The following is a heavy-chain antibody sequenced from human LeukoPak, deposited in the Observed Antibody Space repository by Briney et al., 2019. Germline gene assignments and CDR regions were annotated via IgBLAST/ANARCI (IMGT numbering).Heavy chain of an antibody. CDR1: GGSISSYY. Sequence: TETLSLTCTVSGGSISSYYWSWIRQPPGKGLEWIGYIYYSGSTNYNPSLKSRVTISVDTSKNQFSLKLSSVTAADTAVYYCARNGAYYDFLSGYFSPPYYYYGMDVWGQGTTVTVSS. CDR3: ARNGAYYDFLSGYFSPPYYYYGMDV. J-gene: IGHJ6*02. V-gene: IGHV4-59*01. CDR2: IYYSGST. D-gene: IGHD3-3*01.